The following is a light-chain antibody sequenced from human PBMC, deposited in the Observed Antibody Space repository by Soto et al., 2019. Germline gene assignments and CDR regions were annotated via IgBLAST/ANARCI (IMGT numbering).Light chain of an antibody. CDR1: QSVSSN. J-gene: IGKJ1*01. Sequence: EIVMTQSPATLSASPGERATLSCRASQSVSSNLAWYQQKPGQAPRLLIYGASTRATGIPARFSGSGSGTKFTLTISSLQSEDFAVYYCQQYNNWPPRTFGQGTKVDIK. V-gene: IGKV3-15*01. CDR2: GAS. CDR3: QQYNNWPPRT.